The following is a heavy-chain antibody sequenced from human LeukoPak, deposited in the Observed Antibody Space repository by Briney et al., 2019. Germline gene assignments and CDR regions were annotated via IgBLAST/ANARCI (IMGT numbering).Heavy chain of an antibody. D-gene: IGHD3-10*01. CDR2: IYYIGCT. Sequence: SEALSLTCIVSVGSISSSSYYWGWIRQPPGKGLEWIGSIYYIGCTYYNPSLNSRVTISVHTSKNEYSLKLSSVTAADTAVYHCARQGYYGSGSYYTSRGWFDPWGQGTLVTVSS. J-gene: IGHJ5*02. CDR1: VGSISSSSYY. V-gene: IGHV4-39*01. CDR3: ARQGYYGSGSYYTSRGWFDP.